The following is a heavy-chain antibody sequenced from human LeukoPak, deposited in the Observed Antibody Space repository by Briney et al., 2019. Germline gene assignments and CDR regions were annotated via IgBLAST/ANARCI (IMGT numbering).Heavy chain of an antibody. CDR2: INHSGNT. J-gene: IGHJ6*02. CDR1: GGSFSGYY. CDR3: ASYGDCGTSCQTDYYYYGMDV. D-gene: IGHD2-2*01. Sequence: PSETLSLTCAVYGGSFSGYYWSWIRQPPGKGLEWIGEINHSGNTNYNPSLKSRVTISVDTSKNQFSLKLGSVTAADTAVYYCASYGDCGTSCQTDYYYYGMDVWGQGTTVTVSS. V-gene: IGHV4-34*01.